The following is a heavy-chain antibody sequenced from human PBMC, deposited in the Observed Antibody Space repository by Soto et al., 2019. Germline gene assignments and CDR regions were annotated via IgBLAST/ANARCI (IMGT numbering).Heavy chain of an antibody. J-gene: IGHJ4*02. Sequence: SETLSLTCTVPGGSVSSGSNYWSWIRQPPGEGLERVGKNYYSGSTNYHPSLKSRVTISVDTSKNQFSLKLSSVTAADTSVYYCARSSRGRAAPGYWGQGTLVTVSS. CDR1: GGSVSSGSNY. V-gene: IGHV4-61*01. CDR2: NYYSGST. D-gene: IGHD6-6*01. CDR3: ARSSRGRAAPGY.